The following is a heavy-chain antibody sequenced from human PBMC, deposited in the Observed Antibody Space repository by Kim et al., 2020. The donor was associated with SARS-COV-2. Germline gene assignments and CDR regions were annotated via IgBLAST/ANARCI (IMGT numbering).Heavy chain of an antibody. CDR3: TTVETSTLTSFEY. CDR1: GFTFSGYS. Sequence: GGSLRLSCAASGFTFSGYSMNWVRQAPGKGLEWVSSISGNSASIHYADSARGRLTISRDNAKNSLYLEMNSLRAEDTAVYYCTTVETSTLTSFEYWGPRTLRSASS. J-gene: IGHJ4*02. D-gene: IGHD2-15*01. V-gene: IGHV3-21*01. CDR2: ISGNSASI.